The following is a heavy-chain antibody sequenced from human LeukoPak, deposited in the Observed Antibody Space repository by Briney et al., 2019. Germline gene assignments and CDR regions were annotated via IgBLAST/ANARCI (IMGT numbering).Heavy chain of an antibody. J-gene: IGHJ5*02. V-gene: IGHV1-8*03. CDR2: MNPNSGNT. CDR3: ARARKGYCSGGSCGRWFDP. D-gene: IGHD2-15*01. Sequence: GASVKVSCKASGYTFTSYDINWVRQATGQGLEGMGWMNPNSGNTGYAQKFQGRVTITRNTSISTAYMELSSLRSEDTAVYYCARARKGYCSGGSCGRWFDPWGQGTLVTVSS. CDR1: GYTFTSYD.